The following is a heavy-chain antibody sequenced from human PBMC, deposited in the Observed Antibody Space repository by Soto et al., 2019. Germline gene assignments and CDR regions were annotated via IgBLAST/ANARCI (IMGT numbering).Heavy chain of an antibody. J-gene: IGHJ6*02. V-gene: IGHV3-33*01. CDR2: IWYDGSNK. CDR3: ARELSHKFIGVVIDINYYYYYGMDV. Sequence: PRLSCAASGFTFSSYGMHWVRQAPGKGLEWVAVIWYDGSNKYYADSVKGRFTISRDNSKNTLYLQMNSLRAEDTAVYYCARELSHKFIGVVIDINYYYYYGMDVWGQGTTVTVSS. CDR1: GFTFSSYG. D-gene: IGHD3-3*01.